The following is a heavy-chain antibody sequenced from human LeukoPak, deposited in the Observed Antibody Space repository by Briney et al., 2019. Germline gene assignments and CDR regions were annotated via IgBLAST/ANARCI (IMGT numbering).Heavy chain of an antibody. D-gene: IGHD4-23*01. Sequence: PGGSLRLSCAASGFTFSDYYMAWIRQAPGKGLEWLSVIYSGGSIYYADSVKGRFTISRDNSKNTLILQMNSLRAEDTAEYYCARGDNYGGAWYYFDYWGQGTLVTVSS. J-gene: IGHJ4*02. V-gene: IGHV3-53*01. CDR3: ARGDNYGGAWYYFDY. CDR1: GFTFSDYY. CDR2: IYSGGSI.